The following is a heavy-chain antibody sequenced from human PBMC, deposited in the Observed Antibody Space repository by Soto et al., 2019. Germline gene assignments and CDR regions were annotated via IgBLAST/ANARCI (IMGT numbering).Heavy chain of an antibody. Sequence: HSETLSLTCAVSGGSISSGDWWSWVRQPPGMGLEWIGEIYHSGYTHYNPSLKSRVTMSVDQSKNQFSLKLDAVTAADTAVYYCARDLDYRVEDGWGQGTLVTVSS. CDR3: ARDLDYRVEDG. J-gene: IGHJ4*02. CDR1: GGSISSGDW. CDR2: IYHSGYT. V-gene: IGHV4-4*02. D-gene: IGHD3-9*01.